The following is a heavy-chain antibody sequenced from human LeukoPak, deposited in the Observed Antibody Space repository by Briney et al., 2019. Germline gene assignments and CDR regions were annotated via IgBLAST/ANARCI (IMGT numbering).Heavy chain of an antibody. Sequence: GASVKVSCKASGYTFTGYYMHWVRQAPGQGLEWMGWINPNSGGTNYAQRFQGRVTMTRDTSISTAYMELSRLRSDDTAVYYCARVHSVGYYYDSSGYPTPDAFDIWGQGTMVTVSS. V-gene: IGHV1-2*02. D-gene: IGHD3-22*01. CDR2: INPNSGGT. J-gene: IGHJ3*02. CDR3: ARVHSVGYYYDSSGYPTPDAFDI. CDR1: GYTFTGYY.